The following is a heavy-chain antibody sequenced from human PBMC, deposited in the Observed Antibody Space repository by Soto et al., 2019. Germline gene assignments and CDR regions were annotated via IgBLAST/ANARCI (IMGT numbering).Heavy chain of an antibody. Sequence: EVQLVESGGGLVQPGESLKLSCAASGFTFSVSAMHWVRQASGKGLEWVGRIRSKTNSYATAYAASVKGRFTISRDDSKNTVYLQMNSLKTEDTAVYYCTRQDPVTAVESDAFDFWGQGTMVTVSS. CDR3: TRQDPVTAVESDAFDF. J-gene: IGHJ3*01. D-gene: IGHD2-21*02. CDR1: GFTFSVSA. V-gene: IGHV3-73*01. CDR2: IRSKTNSYAT.